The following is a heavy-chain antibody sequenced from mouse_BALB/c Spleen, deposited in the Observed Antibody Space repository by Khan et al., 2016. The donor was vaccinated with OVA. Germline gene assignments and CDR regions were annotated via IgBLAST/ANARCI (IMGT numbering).Heavy chain of an antibody. J-gene: IGHJ4*01. CDR1: GFSLSRYN. D-gene: IGHD2-14*01. CDR2: IWGGRGT. CDR3: ARAYYRYDGYYAMDY. V-gene: IGHV2-6-4*01. Sequence: VQLVESGPGLVAPSQSLSITCTVSGFSLSRYNIHWVRQPPGKGLEWLGMIWGGRGTDYNSTLKSRLSISKDNSKSQVFLKMNSLQTDDSAMYYCARAYYRYDGYYAMDYWGQGTSVTVSS.